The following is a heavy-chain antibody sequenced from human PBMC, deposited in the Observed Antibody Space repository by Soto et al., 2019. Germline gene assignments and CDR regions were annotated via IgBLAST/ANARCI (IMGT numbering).Heavy chain of an antibody. J-gene: IGHJ4*02. D-gene: IGHD3-22*01. CDR3: ARIQRISMIVVSKPYFDY. CDR1: SFSLSNPRMG. Sequence: SGPKLVNPTETLTLTCTVSSFSLSNPRMGVSWIRQPPGKALEWLAHIFSNDEKSYSTSLKSRLTISRDTSKSQVVLTMTNMDPVDTATYYCARIQRISMIVVSKPYFDYWGQGALVTVT. CDR2: IFSNDEK. V-gene: IGHV2-26*01.